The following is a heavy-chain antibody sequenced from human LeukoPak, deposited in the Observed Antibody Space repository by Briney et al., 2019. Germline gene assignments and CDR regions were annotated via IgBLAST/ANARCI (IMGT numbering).Heavy chain of an antibody. D-gene: IGHD6-19*01. V-gene: IGHV3-53*01. Sequence: PGGALRLSCAASGFTVSSNYMSWVRQAPGKGLEWVSVIYSGGSTYYADSVKGRFTISRDNSKNTLYLQMNGLRAEDTAVYYCARTGIAVAGMFNWGQGTLVTVSS. J-gene: IGHJ4*02. CDR3: ARTGIAVAGMFN. CDR2: IYSGGST. CDR1: GFTVSSNY.